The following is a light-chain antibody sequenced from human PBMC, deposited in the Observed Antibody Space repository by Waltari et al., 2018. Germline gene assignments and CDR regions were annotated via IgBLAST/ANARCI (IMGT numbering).Light chain of an antibody. J-gene: IGKJ2*01. CDR2: DAA. Sequence: ENVLTQSPATLSLSPGEAATLPCRPSQNVGNSLAWYPHQPGQAPRLLIYDAANRASGIPARFSGSGSGTDFTLTISSLEPDDFAVYYCQQRSNWHTFGQGTRLEIK. CDR1: QNVGNS. CDR3: QQRSNWHT. V-gene: IGKV3-11*01.